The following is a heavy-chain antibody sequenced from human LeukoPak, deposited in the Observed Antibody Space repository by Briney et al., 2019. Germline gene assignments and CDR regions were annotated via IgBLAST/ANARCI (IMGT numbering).Heavy chain of an antibody. D-gene: IGHD2/OR15-2a*01. J-gene: IGHJ4*02. Sequence: GGSLRLSCAASGFTFNNYGMHWVRQAPGKGLEWLAFIRYDGSNTYYADSVKGRFTVSRDDSKNTLYLQMNSLRGDDTAVYYCAKDGTSYYYIYYWGQGTLVAVSS. CDR3: AKDGTSYYYIYY. CDR2: IRYDGSNT. V-gene: IGHV3-30*02. CDR1: GFTFNNYG.